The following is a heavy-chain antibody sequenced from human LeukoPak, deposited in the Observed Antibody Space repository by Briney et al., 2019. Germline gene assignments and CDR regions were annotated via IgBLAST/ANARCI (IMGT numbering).Heavy chain of an antibody. CDR3: ARVRGYSYGLIDY. CDR2: INPNSGGT. V-gene: IGHV1-2*02. CDR1: GYTFTGYY. J-gene: IGHJ4*02. D-gene: IGHD5-18*01. Sequence: GASVKVSCKASGYTFTGYYMHWVRQAPGQGLEWMGWINPNSGGTNYAQKFQGRVTMTRDTSISTAYMELSRLRSDDTAVYYCARVRGYSYGLIDYWGQGTLVTVSS.